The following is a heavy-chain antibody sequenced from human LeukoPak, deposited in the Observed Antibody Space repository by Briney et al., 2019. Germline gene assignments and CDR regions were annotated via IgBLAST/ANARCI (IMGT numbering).Heavy chain of an antibody. D-gene: IGHD3-9*01. CDR3: ARRSYSPPLRYFDWLPMDY. CDR2: IYYSGST. J-gene: IGHJ4*02. V-gene: IGHV4-59*01. Sequence: SETLSLTCTVSGGSISNYCWTWIRQPPGKGLEWIGDIYYSGSTNYNPSLKSRVTISIDTSKNQFSLKLTSVTAADTAVYYCARRSYSPPLRYFDWLPMDYWGQGTLVTVSS. CDR1: GGSISNYC.